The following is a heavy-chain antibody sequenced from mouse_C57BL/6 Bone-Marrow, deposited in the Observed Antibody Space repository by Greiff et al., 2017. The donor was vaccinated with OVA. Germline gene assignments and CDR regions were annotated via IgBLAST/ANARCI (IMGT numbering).Heavy chain of an antibody. V-gene: IGHV5-6*01. CDR3: ARLRGGFAY. J-gene: IGHJ3*01. CDR1: GFTFSSYG. Sequence: EVQLVESGGDLVKPGGSLKLSCAASGFTFSSYGMSWVRQTPDKRLEWVATISSGGSYTYYPDSVKGRFTISRDNAKNTLYLQMSSLKAEDTAMYYCARLRGGFAYWGQGTLVTVSA. CDR2: ISSGGSYT.